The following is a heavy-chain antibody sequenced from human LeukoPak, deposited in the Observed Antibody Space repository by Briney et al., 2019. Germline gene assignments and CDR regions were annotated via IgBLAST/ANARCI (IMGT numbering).Heavy chain of an antibody. CDR1: GGSISSYY. J-gene: IGHJ5*02. CDR2: IYYSGST. D-gene: IGHD5-12*01. CDR3: ARWLARFDP. Sequence: SETLSLTCAVYGGSISSYYWSWIREPPGKGLEWIGYIYYSGSTNYNPSLKSRVTISVDTSKNQFSLKLSSVTAADTTVYYCARWLARFDPWGQGTLVTVSS. V-gene: IGHV4-59*01.